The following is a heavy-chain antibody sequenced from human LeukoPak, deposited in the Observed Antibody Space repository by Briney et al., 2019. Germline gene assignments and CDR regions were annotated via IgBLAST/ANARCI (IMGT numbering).Heavy chain of an antibody. Sequence: GGSLRLSCAASGFTFSSYAMNWVRQAPGKGLEWVAVISYDGSNKYYADSVKGRFTISRDNSKNTLYLQMNSLRAEDTAVYYCAFLPRVAGTIDAFDIWGQGTMVTVSS. CDR2: ISYDGSNK. CDR1: GFTFSSYA. D-gene: IGHD6-19*01. CDR3: AFLPRVAGTIDAFDI. V-gene: IGHV3-30*04. J-gene: IGHJ3*02.